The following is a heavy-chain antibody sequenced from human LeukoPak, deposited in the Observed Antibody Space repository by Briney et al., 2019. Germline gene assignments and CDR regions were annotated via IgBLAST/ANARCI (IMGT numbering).Heavy chain of an antibody. D-gene: IGHD3-10*01. Sequence: GGSLRLSCAASGFTFSSFWMSWVRQAPGKGLEWVANIKPDGSDKYYVDSVKGRFIISRDNAKNSLFLQMNSLRAEDTAVYYCARLYGSSSYYDYWGQGTLLTVSS. J-gene: IGHJ4*02. CDR3: ARLYGSSSYYDY. CDR2: IKPDGSDK. CDR1: GFTFSSFW. V-gene: IGHV3-7*01.